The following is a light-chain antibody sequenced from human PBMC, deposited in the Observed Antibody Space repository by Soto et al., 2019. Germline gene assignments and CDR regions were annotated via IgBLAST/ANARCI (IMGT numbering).Light chain of an antibody. CDR2: GAS. CDR1: QSVSSN. Sequence: EIVMTQSPATLSVSPGERATLSCRASQSVSSNLAWYQQKPGQAPRLLIYGASTRATGIPARFSGSGSGTELTLTISSLQSEDFAVYYWQQYNNWPQTVGQGTKVEIK. V-gene: IGKV3-15*01. J-gene: IGKJ1*01. CDR3: QQYNNWPQT.